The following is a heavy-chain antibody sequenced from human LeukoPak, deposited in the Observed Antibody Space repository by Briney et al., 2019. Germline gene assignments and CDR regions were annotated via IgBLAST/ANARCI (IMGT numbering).Heavy chain of an antibody. D-gene: IGHD1-26*01. J-gene: IGHJ4*02. Sequence: GGSLRLSCAASGFTFSSYSMNWVRQAPGKGLEWVSSISSSSSYIYYADSVKGRFTISRDNAKNSLYLQMNSLRAEDTAVYYCARVILKEPLTKYYFDYWGQGTLVTVSS. CDR2: ISSSSSYI. V-gene: IGHV3-21*04. CDR1: GFTFSSYS. CDR3: ARVILKEPLTKYYFDY.